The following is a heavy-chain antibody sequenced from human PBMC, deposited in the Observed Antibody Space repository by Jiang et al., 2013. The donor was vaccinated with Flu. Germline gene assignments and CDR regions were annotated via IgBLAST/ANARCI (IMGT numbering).Heavy chain of an antibody. Sequence: EVQLLESGGGLVQPGGSLRLSCAASGFTFSSYAMSWVRQAPGKGLEWVSAISGSGGSTYYADSVKGRFTISRDNSKNTLYLQMNSLRAEDTAVYYCAKGGDFWSGYYIYYYYYGMDVWGQGTTVTVSS. CDR3: AKGGDFWSGYYIYYYYYGMDV. V-gene: IGHV3-23*01. D-gene: IGHD3-3*01. CDR1: GFTFSSYA. J-gene: IGHJ6*02. CDR2: ISGSGGST.